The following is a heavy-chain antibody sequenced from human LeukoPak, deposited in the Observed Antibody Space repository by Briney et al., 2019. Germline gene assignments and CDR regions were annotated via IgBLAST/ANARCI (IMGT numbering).Heavy chain of an antibody. CDR1: GFTFSSYW. CDR3: ARGSRDGYNTRPDY. D-gene: IGHD5-24*01. Sequence: PGGSLRLSCAASGFTFSSYWMHWVRQAPGKGLVWVSRINSDGRRTNYADSVKGRFSISRDNAKNTVFLQMNSLRAEDTSVYYCARGSRDGYNTRPDYWGQGTLVTVSS. V-gene: IGHV3-74*01. CDR2: INSDGRRT. J-gene: IGHJ4*02.